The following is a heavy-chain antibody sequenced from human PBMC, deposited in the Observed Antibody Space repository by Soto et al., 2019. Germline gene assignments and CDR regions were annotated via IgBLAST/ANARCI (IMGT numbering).Heavy chain of an antibody. CDR1: GFTFTGWY. CDR2: INPNNGGT. V-gene: IGHV1-2*02. CDR3: ARGVCTNGVCYFDY. J-gene: IGHJ4*02. D-gene: IGHD2-8*01. Sequence: QVQLVQSGAEVKKPGASVKVSCKASGFTFTGWYIHWVRQAPGQGLEWMGWINPNNGGTNSAQKFQGRGTMTRDTSISTAYMELSRLRSDDTAVYYCARGVCTNGVCYFDYWGQGTLVTVSS.